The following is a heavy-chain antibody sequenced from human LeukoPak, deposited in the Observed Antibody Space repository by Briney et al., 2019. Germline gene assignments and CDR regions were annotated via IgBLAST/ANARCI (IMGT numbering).Heavy chain of an antibody. CDR3: ARRQWLEKGKYFDL. J-gene: IGHJ2*01. CDR1: GYNFTSYG. V-gene: IGHV5-51*01. Sequence: GXPPQISGQGAGYNFTSYGIGGGRQVPGEGLEGMGIINPGDSDTRYSPSCEGQVTISADKCIRTACLQCSSLKASDTAMYYCARRQWLEKGKYFDLWGRGTLVTVSS. CDR2: INPGDSDT. D-gene: IGHD6-19*01.